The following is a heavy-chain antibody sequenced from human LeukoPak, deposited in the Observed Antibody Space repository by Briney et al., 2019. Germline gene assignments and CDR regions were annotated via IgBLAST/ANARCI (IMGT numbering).Heavy chain of an antibody. D-gene: IGHD1-1*01. Sequence: GASVKVSCKASGYTFTSYGISWVRQAPGQGLEWMGWISAYNGNTNYAQKLQGRVTMTTDTSTSTAYMELSSLRSDDTTVYYCAREKMEVGYYGLDVWGQGTTVTVSS. CDR1: GYTFTSYG. CDR2: ISAYNGNT. V-gene: IGHV1-18*04. J-gene: IGHJ6*02. CDR3: AREKMEVGYYGLDV.